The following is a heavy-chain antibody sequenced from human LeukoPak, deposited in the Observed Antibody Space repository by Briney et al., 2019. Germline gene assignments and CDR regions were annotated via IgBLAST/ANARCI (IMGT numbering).Heavy chain of an antibody. V-gene: IGHV3-48*04. CDR2: ILTDSSAT. CDR3: ARAYSERYGLGYYYMDV. J-gene: IGHJ6*03. Sequence: GGSLRLSCATSGFILSAYDMNWVRQAPGKGLEWLAIILTDSSATTYADSVRGRFTISRDNAKNSLYLQMNSLRAEDTAVYYCARAYSERYGLGYYYMDVWGKGTTVTISS. D-gene: IGHD1-26*01. CDR1: GFILSAYD.